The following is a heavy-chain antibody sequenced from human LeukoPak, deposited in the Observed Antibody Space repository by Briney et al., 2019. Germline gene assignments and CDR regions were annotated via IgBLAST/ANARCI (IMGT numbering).Heavy chain of an antibody. CDR2: IYYSGGT. V-gene: IGHV4-59*01. CDR3: ARGLTRDAFDI. Sequence: SETLSLTCTVSGGSISSYYWSWIRQPPGKGLEWIGYIYYSGGTNYNPSLKSRVTISVDTSKTQFSLKLSSVTAADTAVYYCARGLTRDAFDIWGQGTMVTVSS. J-gene: IGHJ3*02. CDR1: GGSISSYY.